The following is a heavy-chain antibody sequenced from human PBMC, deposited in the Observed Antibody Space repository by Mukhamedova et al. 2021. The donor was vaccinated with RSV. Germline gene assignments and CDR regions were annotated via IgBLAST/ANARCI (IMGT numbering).Heavy chain of an antibody. CDR3: AKETDYHDSSGYYYEYF. V-gene: IGHV3-33*06. CDR2: IWYDGSNE. CDR1: SSYG. D-gene: IGHD3-22*01. Sequence: SSYGMHWVRHAPGKGLEWVAVIWYDGSNEYYADSVRVRFTISRDNSKNTLYLQMNSLIAEDTAVYYCAKETDYHDSSGYYYEYF. J-gene: IGHJ1*01.